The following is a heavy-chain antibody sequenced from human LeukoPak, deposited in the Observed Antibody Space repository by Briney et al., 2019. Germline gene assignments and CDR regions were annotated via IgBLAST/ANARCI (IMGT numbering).Heavy chain of an antibody. V-gene: IGHV1-18*01. CDR3: ARDMTDGYCSGGSCHLFDY. CDR1: GYTFTSYG. CDR2: ISAYNGNT. Sequence: ASVKVSCKASGYTFTSYGISWVRQAPGQGLEWMGWISAYNGNTNYAQKLQGRVTMTTDTSTSTAYMELRSLRSDDTAVYYCARDMTDGYCSGGSCHLFDYWGQGTLVTVSS. D-gene: IGHD2-15*01. J-gene: IGHJ4*02.